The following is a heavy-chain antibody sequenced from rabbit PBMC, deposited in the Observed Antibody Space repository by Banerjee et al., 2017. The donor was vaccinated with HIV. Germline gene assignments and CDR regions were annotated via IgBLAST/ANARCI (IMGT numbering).Heavy chain of an antibody. J-gene: IGHJ6*01. V-gene: IGHV1S45*01. D-gene: IGHD7-1*01. CDR3: ARTDYAGYGNDL. CDR2: IYAGSSGST. CDR1: GFDLSSYYY. Sequence: QEQLEESGGGLVKPEGSLTLTCKASGFDLSSYYYMCWVRQAPGKGLEWIGCIYAGSSGSTYYASWAKGRFTISKTSSTTVTLQMTSLTAADTATYFCARTDYAGYGNDLWGPGTLVTVS.